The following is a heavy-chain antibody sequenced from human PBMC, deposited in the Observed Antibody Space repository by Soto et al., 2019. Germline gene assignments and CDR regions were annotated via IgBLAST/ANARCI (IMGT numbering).Heavy chain of an antibody. Sequence: GGSLRLSCAASGFTFSSYAMSWVRQAPGKGLEWVSAISGSGGRTYYADSGKGRLTISRDNSKNTLYLQMNSLRAEDTAVYYCAKGQLPYYDFWSGYPPPAGMDVWGQGTTVTVSS. V-gene: IGHV3-23*01. D-gene: IGHD3-3*01. CDR3: AKGQLPYYDFWSGYPPPAGMDV. CDR1: GFTFSSYA. CDR2: ISGSGGRT. J-gene: IGHJ6*02.